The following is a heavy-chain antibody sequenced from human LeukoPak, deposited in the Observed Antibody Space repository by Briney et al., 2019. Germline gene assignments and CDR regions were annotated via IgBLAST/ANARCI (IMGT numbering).Heavy chain of an antibody. CDR1: GFSFSSYA. J-gene: IGHJ4*02. CDR2: ISDGGSRT. CDR3: ARVGYYASGPFSYFDY. Sequence: GGSLRLSCAASGFSFSSYAVSWVRQAQGRGLEWVSGISDGGSRTYYADSVKGPFTISRDNSKNTLYLQMNSLRPEDTAVYYCARVGYYASGPFSYFDYWGQATPATVSS. V-gene: IGHV3-23*01. D-gene: IGHD3-10*01.